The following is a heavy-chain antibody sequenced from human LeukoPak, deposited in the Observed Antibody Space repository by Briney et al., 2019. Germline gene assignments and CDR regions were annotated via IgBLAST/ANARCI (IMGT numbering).Heavy chain of an antibody. CDR2: IYPGDSDT. CDR3: ARVWLISVAGRFWFDP. J-gene: IGHJ5*02. D-gene: IGHD6-19*01. Sequence: GESLKISCKGSGYSFTSYWIGWVRQMPGKGLEWMGIIYPGDSDTRYSPSFEGQVTFSADKSISTAYLQWSSLKASDTAMYYCARVWLISVAGRFWFDPWGQGTLVTVSS. V-gene: IGHV5-51*01. CDR1: GYSFTSYW.